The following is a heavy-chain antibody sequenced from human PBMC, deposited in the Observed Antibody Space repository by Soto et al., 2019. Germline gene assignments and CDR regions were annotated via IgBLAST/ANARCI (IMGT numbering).Heavy chain of an antibody. CDR3: AAVPRSTMVRGVQP. CDR1: RLSVTRSA. D-gene: IGHD3-10*01. V-gene: IGHV1-58*01. Sequence: PVKVSFMASRLSVTRSAVQWLRQALGQLLEWIGWIVVGSGNTNYAQKFQERVTITRDMSTSTAYMELSSLRSEDTAVYYCAAVPRSTMVRGVQPWGQGTLVTVSS. CDR2: IVVGSGNT. J-gene: IGHJ4*02.